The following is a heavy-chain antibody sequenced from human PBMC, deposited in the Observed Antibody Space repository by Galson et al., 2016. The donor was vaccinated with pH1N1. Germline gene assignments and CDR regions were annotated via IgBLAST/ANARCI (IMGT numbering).Heavy chain of an antibody. V-gene: IGHV3-33*01. CDR2: IWYDGSNK. Sequence: SLRLSCAASGFTFSSYGMHWVRQAPGKGLEWVAVIWYDGSNKYYADSVKGRFTISRDNSKNTLYLQMNSLRAEDTAVYYCARAEYYGSVRYIVRYFGMDGWCPGTTVTGSS. CDR1: GFTFSSYG. J-gene: IGHJ6*02. D-gene: IGHD3-10*01. CDR3: ARAEYYGSVRYIVRYFGMDG.